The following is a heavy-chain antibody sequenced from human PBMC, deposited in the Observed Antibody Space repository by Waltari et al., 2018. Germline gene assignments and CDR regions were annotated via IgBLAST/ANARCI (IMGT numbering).Heavy chain of an antibody. D-gene: IGHD3-10*01. CDR3: ATRAGYGSGSYYKGGFDY. V-gene: IGHV4-34*01. J-gene: IGHJ4*02. CDR1: GGSFSGYY. CDR2: INHSGST. Sequence: QVQLQQWGAGLLKPSETLSLTCAVYGGSFSGYYWSWIRQPPGKGLEWIGEINHSGSTNYNPSLKSRVTISVDTSKNQFSLKLSSVTAADTAVYYCATRAGYGSGSYYKGGFDYWGQGTLVTVSS.